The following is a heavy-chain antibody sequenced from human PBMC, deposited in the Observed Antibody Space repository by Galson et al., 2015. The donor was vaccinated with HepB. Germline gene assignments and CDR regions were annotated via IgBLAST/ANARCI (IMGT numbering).Heavy chain of an antibody. CDR3: AKAGSPYDYSYGMDV. CDR1: GFIFGHYE. D-gene: IGHD3-16*01. Sequence: SLRLSCAASGFIFGHYEIHWVRQAPGKGLEWVAVTSNDGSKKFYADSVKGRFTISRDSPRNTLFLQMNNLRAEDAAVYYCAKAGSPYDYSYGMDVWGQGTTVTVSS. J-gene: IGHJ6*02. CDR2: TSNDGSKK. V-gene: IGHV3-30*18.